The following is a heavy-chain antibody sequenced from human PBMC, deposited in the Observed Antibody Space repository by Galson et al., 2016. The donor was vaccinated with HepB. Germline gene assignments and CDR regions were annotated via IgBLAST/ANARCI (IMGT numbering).Heavy chain of an antibody. D-gene: IGHD7-27*01. CDR2: TYYRSKWYN. CDR3: ARAEANWDGGGDNWFDP. J-gene: IGHJ5*02. V-gene: IGHV6-1*01. CDR1: GDSVSSDGAA. Sequence: CAISGDSVSSDGAAWNWIRQSPSRGLEWLGRTYYRSKWYNAYALSVKSRIIINPDTSKNQFSLQLNSVTPEDTAVYYCARAEANWDGGGDNWFDPWGQGTLVTVSS.